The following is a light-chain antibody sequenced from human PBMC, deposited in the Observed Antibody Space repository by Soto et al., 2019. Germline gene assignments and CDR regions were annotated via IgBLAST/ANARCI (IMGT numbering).Light chain of an antibody. CDR2: AAS. Sequence: DIQMTQSPTSLSASVGDRVTITCRASQDIRNFVAWYQQKPGKAPKLLIYAASTLQSGVPSRFSGNGSVTDFTLTINSLQTEDVATYSCQKYSSVPVFGPGTKVEIK. J-gene: IGKJ3*01. V-gene: IGKV1-27*01. CDR3: QKYSSVPV. CDR1: QDIRNF.